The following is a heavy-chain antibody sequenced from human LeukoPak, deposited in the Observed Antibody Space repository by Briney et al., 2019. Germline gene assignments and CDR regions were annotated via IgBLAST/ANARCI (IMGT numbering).Heavy chain of an antibody. Sequence: SETLSLTCAVYGESLSNYYWSWIRQSPGKGLEWIGEMNQRGSMNYNPSLKSRVTISVDRSKNQFSLKLSSVTAADTAVYYCARELELRYWGQGTLVTVSS. D-gene: IGHD1-7*01. CDR1: GESLSNYY. J-gene: IGHJ4*02. CDR3: ARELELRY. V-gene: IGHV4-34*01. CDR2: MNQRGSM.